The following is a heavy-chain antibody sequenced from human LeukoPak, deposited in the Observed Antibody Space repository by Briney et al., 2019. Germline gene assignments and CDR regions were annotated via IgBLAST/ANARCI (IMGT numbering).Heavy chain of an antibody. D-gene: IGHD3-10*01. CDR1: GFTFSDYY. CDR2: ISSSGSTI. CDR3: ARDHRYGSGTYYNNWFDP. V-gene: IGHV3-11*04. J-gene: IGHJ5*02. Sequence: GGSLRLSCAASGFTFSDYYMSWIRQAPGKGLEWVSYISSSGSTIYYADSVKGRFTIPRDNAKNSLYLQMNSLRAEDTAVFYCARDHRYGSGTYYNNWFDPWGQGTLVTVSS.